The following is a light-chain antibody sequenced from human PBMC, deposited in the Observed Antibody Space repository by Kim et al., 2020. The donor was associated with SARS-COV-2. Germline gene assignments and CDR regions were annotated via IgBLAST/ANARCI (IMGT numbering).Light chain of an antibody. Sequence: SPGERATLSCRASQTISSNSLAWYQQKPGQAPRLLLYGASSRATGIPDRFSGSGSGTDFTLTISRLEPEDFAVYYCQQYGNSPRTFGQGTKVDIK. J-gene: IGKJ1*01. CDR3: QQYGNSPRT. CDR1: QTISSNS. V-gene: IGKV3-20*01. CDR2: GAS.